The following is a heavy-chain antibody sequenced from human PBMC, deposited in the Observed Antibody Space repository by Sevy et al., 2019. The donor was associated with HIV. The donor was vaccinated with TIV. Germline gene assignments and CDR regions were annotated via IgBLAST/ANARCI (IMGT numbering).Heavy chain of an antibody. CDR3: AGPLGELLFDH. J-gene: IGHJ5*02. D-gene: IGHD3-16*01. CDR1: GGSISSSSFY. Sequence: SETLSLTCSVSGGSISSSSFYWGWIRQPPGKGLEWIGSVHYSGSAFYNPSLKSRVTISVVMSKNQLSLELTSVTAADTAVYYCAGPLGELLFDHWGQGTLVTVSS. CDR2: VHYSGSA. V-gene: IGHV4-39*01.